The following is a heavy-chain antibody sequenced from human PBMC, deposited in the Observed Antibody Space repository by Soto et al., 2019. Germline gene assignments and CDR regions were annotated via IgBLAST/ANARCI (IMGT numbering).Heavy chain of an antibody. Sequence: GESLKISCAASGFTFSSYGMHWVRQAPGKGLEWVAVIWYDGSNKYYADSVKGRFTISRDNSKNTLYLQMNSLRAEDTAVYYCARAIQWLVKMGIDYWGQGTLVTVSS. CDR1: GFTFSSYG. V-gene: IGHV3-33*01. CDR2: IWYDGSNK. D-gene: IGHD6-19*01. J-gene: IGHJ4*02. CDR3: ARAIQWLVKMGIDY.